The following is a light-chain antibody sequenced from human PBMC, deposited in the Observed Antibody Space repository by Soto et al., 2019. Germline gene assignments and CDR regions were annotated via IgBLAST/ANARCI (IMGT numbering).Light chain of an antibody. J-gene: IGLJ1*01. CDR1: SSDVGGSNF. CDR2: DVA. CDR3: VSYTSSTTYV. V-gene: IGLV2-14*03. Sequence: SVLNHPASMSDSPGQSITISCPGTSSDVGGSNFVSWYQQHPGKPPKLIIYDVANRPSGVSNRFSGSKSGSTASLIISRLQTEDEADYYCVSYTSSTTYVFGTGNKVTV.